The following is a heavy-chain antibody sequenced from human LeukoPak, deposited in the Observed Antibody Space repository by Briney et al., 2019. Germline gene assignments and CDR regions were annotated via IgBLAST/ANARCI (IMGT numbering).Heavy chain of an antibody. CDR2: INAGNGNT. V-gene: IGHV1-3*03. CDR3: ARVVRYSSGPLTDLLPYYFDS. D-gene: IGHD6-19*01. CDR1: GYTFTNYA. Sequence: GASVKVSCKASGYTFTNYAMHWVRQAPGQSLEWMGWINAGNGNTKYSQEFQGRVTISRDTSASTAYMELSSLTSEDMAVYYCARVVRYSSGPLTDLLPYYFDSWGQGTLVTVSS. J-gene: IGHJ4*02.